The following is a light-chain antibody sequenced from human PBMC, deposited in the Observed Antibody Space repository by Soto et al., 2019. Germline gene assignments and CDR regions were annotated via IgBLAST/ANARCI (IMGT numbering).Light chain of an antibody. CDR1: SSDIGHYDY. CDR2: HVT. V-gene: IGLV2-14*03. J-gene: IGLJ1*01. CDR3: CSLTTSHTYV. Sequence: QSALTQPASVSGSPGQSITISCTGTSSDIGHYDYVSWYQQHPGKAPKRMIYHVTYRPSGVSNRYSGSKSGNSASLTISGLQADDEAAYYCCSLTTSHTYVFGSGTKLTVL.